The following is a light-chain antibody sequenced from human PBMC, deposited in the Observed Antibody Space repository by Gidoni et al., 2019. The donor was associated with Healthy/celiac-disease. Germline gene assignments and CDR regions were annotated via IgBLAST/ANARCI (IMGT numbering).Light chain of an antibody. CDR3: QKYNRDGT. CDR2: AAS. V-gene: IGKV1-27*01. CDR1: QGISNY. J-gene: IGKJ2*02. Sequence: DIQMTQSPSSLSASVGDRVTITCRASQGISNYLAWYQQKPGKVPKLLIYAASTLQSGVPSRFRGSGSGTDFTLTISSLQPEDVATYYCQKYNRDGTFGQGTKLEIK.